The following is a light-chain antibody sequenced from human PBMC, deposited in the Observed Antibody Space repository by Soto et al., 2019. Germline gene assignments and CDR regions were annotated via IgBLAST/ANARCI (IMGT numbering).Light chain of an antibody. CDR2: DAS. J-gene: IGKJ3*01. CDR1: QSVSSNY. CDR3: QQYGRSLT. Sequence: EIVLTQSPGTLSLSPGERATLSCRASQSVSSNYLAWYQQKPGQAPRLLIYDASSRDTGIPDRFSGSGSGTDFTLTIRGLEPEDFAVYYCQQYGRSLTFGPGTKVDIK. V-gene: IGKV3-20*01.